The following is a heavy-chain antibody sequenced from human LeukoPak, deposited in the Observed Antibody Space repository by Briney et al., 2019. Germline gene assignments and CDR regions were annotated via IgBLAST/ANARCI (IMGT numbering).Heavy chain of an antibody. V-gene: IGHV4-39*01. CDR3: ARPHISSGWYVY. CDR2: IYYSGST. CDR1: GRSISSSSYY. J-gene: IGHJ4*02. D-gene: IGHD6-19*01. Sequence: SETLSLTCTVSGRSISSSSYYWGWIRQPPGKALEWIGSIYYSGSTYYNPSLKSRVTMSVDTSKNQFSLKLSSVTAADTAVYYCARPHISSGWYVYWGQGTLVTVSS.